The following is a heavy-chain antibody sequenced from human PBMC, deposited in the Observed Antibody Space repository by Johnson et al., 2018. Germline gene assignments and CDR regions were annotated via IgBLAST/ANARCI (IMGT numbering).Heavy chain of an antibody. D-gene: IGHD3-10*01. J-gene: IGHJ3*02. Sequence: QVQLQESGGGVVQPGRSLRLSCAASGFTFSDYAMHWVRLAPGKGLEWVAVISFDGVNQYYADSVKGRFTISRDNSKNTLFLQMTSLRADDMAVYYCTKVQQTLTMRSRDAVDSWGQGTMVTVSS. CDR2: ISFDGVNQ. CDR1: GFTFSDYA. V-gene: IGHV3-30*18. CDR3: TKVQQTLTMRSRDAVDS.